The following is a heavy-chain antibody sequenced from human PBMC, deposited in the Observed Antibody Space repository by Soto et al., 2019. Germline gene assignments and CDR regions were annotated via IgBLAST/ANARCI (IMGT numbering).Heavy chain of an antibody. D-gene: IGHD3-3*01. J-gene: IGHJ4*02. CDR1: GGSFRSGGYS. V-gene: IGHV4-61*08. Sequence: PSETLSLTCTVCGGSFRSGGYSWSWIRQPPGKGLEWIGYVYHTGRTSYNPSLKSRVSISMDTSKNQFSLNLDSVTAADTAVYFCARDFAYFDYWGQGNLVCVSS. CDR3: ARDFAYFDY. CDR2: VYHTGRT.